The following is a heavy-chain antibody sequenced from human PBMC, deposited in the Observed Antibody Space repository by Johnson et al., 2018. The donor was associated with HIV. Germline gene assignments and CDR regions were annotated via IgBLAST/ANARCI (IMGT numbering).Heavy chain of an antibody. V-gene: IGHV3-30-3*02. Sequence: QVQLVESGGGVVQPGRSLRLSCAASGFTFSSYAMHWVRQAPGKGLEWVAIISYDGNNKYYADSVKGRFTISRDNSKNTLYLQMNSLRPEDTAVYYCAKVRSRWTTFDDAF. J-gene: IGHJ3*01. CDR3: AKVRSRWTTFDDAF. CDR2: ISYDGNNK. D-gene: IGHD4-11*01. CDR1: GFTFSSYA.